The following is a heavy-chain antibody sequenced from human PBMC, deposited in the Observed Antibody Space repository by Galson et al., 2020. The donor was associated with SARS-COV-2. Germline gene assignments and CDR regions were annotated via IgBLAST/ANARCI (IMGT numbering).Heavy chain of an antibody. CDR2: TYYRSTWYN. CDR3: ARDFQYSIDY. J-gene: IGHJ4*01. Sequence: SQTLSLTCAISGDSVSSDSAAWNWIRQSPSRGLEWLGRTYYRSTWYNDYVQSVESRITIKPDTSRNQFSLHLDSVTPEDTAIYYCARDFQYSIDYWSHGALVTVSP. CDR1: GDSVSSDSAA. V-gene: IGHV6-1*01. D-gene: IGHD6-13*01.